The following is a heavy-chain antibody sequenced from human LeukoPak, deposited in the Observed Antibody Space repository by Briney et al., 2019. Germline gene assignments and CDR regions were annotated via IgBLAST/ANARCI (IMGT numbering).Heavy chain of an antibody. CDR2: IIPIFGTA. Sequence: ASVKVSCKASGGTFSSYAISWVRQAPGQGLEWMGGIIPIFGTANYAQKFQGRVTITTDESTSTAYMELSSLRSEDTAVYHCARLRTTVGLLDYWGQGTLVTVSS. J-gene: IGHJ4*02. D-gene: IGHD4-23*01. V-gene: IGHV1-69*05. CDR1: GGTFSSYA. CDR3: ARLRTTVGLLDY.